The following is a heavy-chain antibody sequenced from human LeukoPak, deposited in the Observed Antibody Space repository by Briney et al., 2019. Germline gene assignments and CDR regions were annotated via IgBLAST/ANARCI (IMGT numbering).Heavy chain of an antibody. CDR2: ISSGSSYI. CDR3: ARDRSTGTTLRNYYFDY. D-gene: IGHD1-7*01. Sequence: GGSLRLSCAASGFTFSSYSMNWVRQAPGKGLEWVSSISSGSSYIYYADSVKGRFTISRDNAKNSLYLQMNSLRAEDTAVYYCARDRSTGTTLRNYYFDYWGQGTLVTVSS. J-gene: IGHJ4*02. V-gene: IGHV3-21*01. CDR1: GFTFSSYS.